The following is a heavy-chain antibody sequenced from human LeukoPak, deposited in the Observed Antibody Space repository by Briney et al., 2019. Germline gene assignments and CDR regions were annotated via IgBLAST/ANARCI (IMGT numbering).Heavy chain of an antibody. CDR1: GGSISSYY. CDR3: ARETRIAAAGIDY. Sequence: PSETLSLTCTVSGGSISSYYWSWIRQPPGKGLEWIGYIYYSGSTYYNPSLKSRVTISVDRSKNQFSLKLSSVTAADTAVYYCARETRIAAAGIDYWGQGTLVTVSS. CDR2: IYYSGST. D-gene: IGHD6-13*01. J-gene: IGHJ4*02. V-gene: IGHV4-59*12.